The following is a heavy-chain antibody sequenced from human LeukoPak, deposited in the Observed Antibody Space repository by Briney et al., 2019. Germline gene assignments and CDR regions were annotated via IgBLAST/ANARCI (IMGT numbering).Heavy chain of an antibody. Sequence: PGGSLRLSCAASGFTFSSYGMHWVRQAPGKGLEWVAFIRYDGSNKYYADSVKGRLTISRDNSKNTLYLQMNSLRAEDTAVHYCAKDQGYSGSYYYFDYWGQGTLVTVSS. V-gene: IGHV3-30*02. CDR1: GFTFSSYG. CDR2: IRYDGSNK. D-gene: IGHD1-26*01. J-gene: IGHJ4*02. CDR3: AKDQGYSGSYYYFDY.